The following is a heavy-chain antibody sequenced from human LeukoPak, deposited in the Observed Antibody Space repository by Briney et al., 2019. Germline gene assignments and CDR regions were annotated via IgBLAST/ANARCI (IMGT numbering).Heavy chain of an antibody. CDR3: ARGYDVNY. D-gene: IGHD3-3*01. CDR1: GGXXXXYY. V-gene: IGHV4-59*08. J-gene: IGHJ4*02. Sequence: SGGXXXXYYWSWIRQPPGKGLEWIGYIYYSGSTNYNPSLKSRVTISVDTSKNQFSLKLSSVTAAGTAVYYCARGYDVNYWGQGTLVTVSS. CDR2: IYYSGST.